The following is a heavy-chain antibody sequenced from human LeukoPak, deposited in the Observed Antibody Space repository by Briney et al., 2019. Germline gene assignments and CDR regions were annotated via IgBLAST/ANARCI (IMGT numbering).Heavy chain of an antibody. CDR3: ARIGYSSSSIDY. CDR2: VFGTGSST. V-gene: IGHV3-23*01. J-gene: IGHJ4*02. D-gene: IGHD6-6*01. Sequence: GGSLRLSCAASGFTFSNYAMSWVRQAPGKGLEWVSSVFGTGSSTYYADSVKGRFTIPRDNSKNTVYLQMNSLRAEDTAVYYCARIGYSSSSIDYWGQGTLVTVSS. CDR1: GFTFSNYA.